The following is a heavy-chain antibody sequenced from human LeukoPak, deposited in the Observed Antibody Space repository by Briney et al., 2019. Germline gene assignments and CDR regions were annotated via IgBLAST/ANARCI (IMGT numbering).Heavy chain of an antibody. CDR2: IKLDGSEK. Sequence: GGSLRLSCAASGFTFSSFWMSWVRQAPGKGLEWVANIKLDGSEKYYVDSVKGRFTISRDNAENSLYLQMNSLRAEDTAVYYCARHPPYCGNCFFDYWGQGTLVTVSS. D-gene: IGHD4-23*01. CDR1: GFTFSSFW. V-gene: IGHV3-7*01. CDR3: ARHPPYCGNCFFDY. J-gene: IGHJ4*02.